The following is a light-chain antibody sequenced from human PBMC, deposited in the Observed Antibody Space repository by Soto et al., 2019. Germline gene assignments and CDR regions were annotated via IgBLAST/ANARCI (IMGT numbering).Light chain of an antibody. CDR2: RNN. Sequence: QCVLTQPPSASGTPGQRVTISCSGSSSNIGSNYVYWYQQLLGTAPKLLIYRNNQRPSGVPDRFSGSKSGTSASLAISGLRSEDEADYYCAAWDDSLSGPVFGGGTKLTVL. CDR3: AAWDDSLSGPV. CDR1: SSNIGSNY. J-gene: IGLJ2*01. V-gene: IGLV1-47*01.